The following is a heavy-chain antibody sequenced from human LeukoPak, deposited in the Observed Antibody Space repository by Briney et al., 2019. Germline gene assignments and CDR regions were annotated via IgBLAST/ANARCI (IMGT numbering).Heavy chain of an antibody. CDR2: ISYDGSNK. J-gene: IGHJ6*02. Sequence: PGGSLRLSCAASGFTFSSYAMHWVRQAPGKGLEWVAVISYDGSNKYYADSVKGRFTISRDNSKNTLYLQMNSLRAEDTAMYYCARMYSSSMSALDVWGQGTTVTVSS. D-gene: IGHD6-6*01. V-gene: IGHV3-30-3*01. CDR1: GFTFSSYA. CDR3: ARMYSSSMSALDV.